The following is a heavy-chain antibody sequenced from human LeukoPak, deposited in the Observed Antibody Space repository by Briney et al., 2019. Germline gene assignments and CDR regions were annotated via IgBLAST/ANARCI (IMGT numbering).Heavy chain of an antibody. V-gene: IGHV4-34*01. CDR3: ARNSQSPTGDCSSTSCYALFDY. CDR2: INHSGST. J-gene: IGHJ4*02. CDR1: GGSFSGYY. D-gene: IGHD2-2*01. Sequence: SETLSLTCAVYGGSFSGYYWSWIRQPPGKGLEWIGEINHSGSTNYNPSLKSRVTISVDTSKNQFSLKLSSVTAADTAVYYCARNSQSPTGDCSSTSCYALFDYWGQGTLVTVSS.